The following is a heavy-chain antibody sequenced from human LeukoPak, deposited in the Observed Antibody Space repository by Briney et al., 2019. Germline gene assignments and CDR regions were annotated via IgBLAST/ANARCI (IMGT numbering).Heavy chain of an antibody. J-gene: IGHJ4*02. CDR3: ARGGSGYETVCPY. D-gene: IGHD5-12*01. CDR1: GYTFTGYY. CDR2: INPNSGGT. V-gene: IGHV1-2*02. Sequence: ASVKVSCKASGYTFTGYYMHWVRQAPGHGLEWMGWINPNSGGTNYAQKFQGRVTMTRDTSISTAYMELSRLRSDDTAVYYCARGGSGYETVCPYWGQGTLVTVSS.